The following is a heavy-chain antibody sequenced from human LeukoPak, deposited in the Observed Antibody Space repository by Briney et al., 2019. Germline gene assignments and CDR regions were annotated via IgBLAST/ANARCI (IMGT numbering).Heavy chain of an antibody. V-gene: IGHV3-23*01. Sequence: GGSLRLFCPPSGFSFSSYAMGWFRQAPGKGLEWSPAISESGSSTYYADSVKGRFTISRDNSKNTLYLQMNSLRAEDTAVYYCAKRWTLSPAGHGGYLDVWGRGTTVTASS. CDR1: GFSFSSYA. CDR3: AKRWTLSPAGHGGYLDV. D-gene: IGHD2-2*03. J-gene: IGHJ6*03. CDR2: ISESGSST.